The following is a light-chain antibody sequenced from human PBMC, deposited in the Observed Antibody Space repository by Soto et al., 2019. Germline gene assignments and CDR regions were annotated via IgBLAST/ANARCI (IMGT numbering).Light chain of an antibody. V-gene: IGKV1-5*01. Sequence: DIQMTQSPSTLSGSVGDRVTITCRASQSIGNWLAWYQQKPGRAPKFLMFDASSLESGVPPRFNGSRSETEFTLTIRNLQPDDFATYYCQQYNSFPWTFGLGTKVDI. J-gene: IGKJ1*01. CDR3: QQYNSFPWT. CDR2: DAS. CDR1: QSIGNW.